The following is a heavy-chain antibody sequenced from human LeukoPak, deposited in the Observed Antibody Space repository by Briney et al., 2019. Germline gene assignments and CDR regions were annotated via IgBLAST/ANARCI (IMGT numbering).Heavy chain of an antibody. D-gene: IGHD5-12*01. Sequence: ASVKVSYKASGYTFTSYGISWVRQAPGQGLEWMGWISAHNGNTNYARKLQGRVTMTTDTSTSTAYMELRSLRSDDTAVYYCARASERFYSGYDSEGNWFDPWGQGTLVTVSS. J-gene: IGHJ5*02. CDR2: ISAHNGNT. CDR3: ARASERFYSGYDSEGNWFDP. V-gene: IGHV1-18*01. CDR1: GYTFTSYG.